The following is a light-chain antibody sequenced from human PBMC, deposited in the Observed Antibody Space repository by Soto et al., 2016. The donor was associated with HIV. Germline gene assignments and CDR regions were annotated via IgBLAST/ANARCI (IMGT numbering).Light chain of an antibody. Sequence: SSELTQDPAVSVALGQTVRITCQGDNLRSYFASWYQQKPGQAPVLVTYGKNNRPSGIPDRFSGSSSGNTASLTITGAQAEDEADYYCNSRDSSGYHRVFGGGTKLTVL. CDR1: NLRSYF. CDR3: NSRDSSGYHRV. V-gene: IGLV3-19*01. CDR2: GKN. J-gene: IGLJ2*01.